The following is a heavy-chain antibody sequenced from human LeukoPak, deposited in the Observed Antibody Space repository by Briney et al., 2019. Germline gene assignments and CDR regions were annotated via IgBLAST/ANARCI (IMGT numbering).Heavy chain of an antibody. Sequence: SETLSLTCTVSGVALRSSYWSWIPQPPGKGLEWIGYIYYSGSTNYNPSLKSRVTISVDTSKNQFSLKLSSVTAADTAVYYCARQPDYYDSSGYSLYNWFDPWGQGTLVTVSS. V-gene: IGHV4-59*01. J-gene: IGHJ5*02. CDR2: IYYSGST. CDR3: ARQPDYYDSSGYSLYNWFDP. D-gene: IGHD3-22*01. CDR1: GVALRSSY.